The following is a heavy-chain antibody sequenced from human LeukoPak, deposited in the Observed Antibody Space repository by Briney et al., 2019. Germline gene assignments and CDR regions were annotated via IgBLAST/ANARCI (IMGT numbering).Heavy chain of an antibody. J-gene: IGHJ4*02. Sequence: GGSLRLSCAASGFTFSSYWMSWVRQAPGKGLEWVADIKEDGSDKYYAASVKGRFTISRDNAKNSLYLQMNSLRAEDTAVYYCAKNGHYLDSWGQGTLVTVSS. D-gene: IGHD2-8*01. CDR2: IKEDGSDK. V-gene: IGHV3-7*01. CDR1: GFTFSSYW. CDR3: AKNGHYLDS.